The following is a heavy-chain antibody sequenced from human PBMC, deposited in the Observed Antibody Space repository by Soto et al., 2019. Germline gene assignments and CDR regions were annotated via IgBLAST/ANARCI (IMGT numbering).Heavy chain of an antibody. Sequence: SETLSLTCAVYGGSFSGYYWSWIRQPPGKGLEWIGEINHSGSTNYNPSLKSRVTISVDTSKNQFSLKLSSVTAADTAVYYCARGVGSGWSLSYYFDYWGQGTLVTVSS. CDR3: ARGVGSGWSLSYYFDY. J-gene: IGHJ4*02. CDR1: GGSFSGYY. V-gene: IGHV4-34*01. CDR2: INHSGST. D-gene: IGHD6-19*01.